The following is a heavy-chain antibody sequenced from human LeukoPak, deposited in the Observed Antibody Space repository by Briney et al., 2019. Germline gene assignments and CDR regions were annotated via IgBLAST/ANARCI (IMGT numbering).Heavy chain of an antibody. Sequence: SETLSLTCTVSGGSISSYYWSWIRQPAGKGLEWIGRIYTSGSTNYNPSLKSRVTISVDTSKNQFSLKLTSVTAADTAVYYCARLSHPDSSSWYWDYWGQGTLVTVSS. D-gene: IGHD6-13*01. J-gene: IGHJ4*02. V-gene: IGHV4-4*07. CDR2: IYTSGST. CDR3: ARLSHPDSSSWYWDY. CDR1: GGSISSYY.